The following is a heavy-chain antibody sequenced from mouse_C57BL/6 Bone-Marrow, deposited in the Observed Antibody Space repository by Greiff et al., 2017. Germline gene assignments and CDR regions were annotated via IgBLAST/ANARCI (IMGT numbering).Heavy chain of an antibody. CDR2: IYPGNSDT. Sequence: EVQLQQSGTVLARPGASVKMSCKTSGYTFTSYWMHWVKQRPGQGLEWIGAIYPGNSDTSYNQKFKGKAKLTAVTSASTAYLELSSLTNEDSAVYYCTRRCYYCGSSLDYWGQGTTLTVSS. D-gene: IGHD1-1*01. CDR1: GYTFTSYW. CDR3: TRRCYYCGSSLDY. V-gene: IGHV1-5*01. J-gene: IGHJ2*01.